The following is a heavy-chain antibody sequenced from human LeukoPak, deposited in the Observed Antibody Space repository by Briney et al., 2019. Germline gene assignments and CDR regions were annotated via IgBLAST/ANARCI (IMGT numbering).Heavy chain of an antibody. CDR1: YY. D-gene: IGHD3-22*01. CDR3: ARAVIYDSSGYYYFDY. CDR2: INHSGST. V-gene: IGHV4-34*01. J-gene: IGHJ4*02. Sequence: YYWSWIRQPPGKGLEWIGEINHSGSTNYNPSLKSRVTMSVDTSKSQFSLRLSSVTAADTAVYYCARAVIYDSSGYYYFDYWGQGTLVTVSS.